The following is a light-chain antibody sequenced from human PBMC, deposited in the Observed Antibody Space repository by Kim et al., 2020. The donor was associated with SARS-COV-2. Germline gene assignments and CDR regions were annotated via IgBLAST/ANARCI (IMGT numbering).Light chain of an antibody. CDR2: RDN. CDR1: NKTVGYRG. Sequence: RQTATLACTGHNKTVGYRGAAWLQQHQGHPTKLLSYRDNNRPSGISERFSASTSGNTASLTITGLQPEDEADYYCSAWDSSLSVWVFGGGTQLTVL. V-gene: IGLV10-54*01. J-gene: IGLJ3*02. CDR3: SAWDSSLSVWV.